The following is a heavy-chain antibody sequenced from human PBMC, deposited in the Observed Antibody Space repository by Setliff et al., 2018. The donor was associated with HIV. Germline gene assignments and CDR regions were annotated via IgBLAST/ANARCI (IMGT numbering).Heavy chain of an antibody. CDR3: ARDAPDTIVGVVYRRKVRYYFDY. D-gene: IGHD3-3*01. Sequence: SEELYLTCTVSDGSISSSSYYWGGIRQPPGKGLEWIGSIYYSGSTYYNPSLKSRVTISVDTSKNQFSLKLSSVTAADTAVYYCARDAPDTIVGVVYRRKVRYYFDYWGQGTLVTVSS. CDR1: DGSISSSSYY. V-gene: IGHV4-39*07. J-gene: IGHJ4*02. CDR2: IYYSGST.